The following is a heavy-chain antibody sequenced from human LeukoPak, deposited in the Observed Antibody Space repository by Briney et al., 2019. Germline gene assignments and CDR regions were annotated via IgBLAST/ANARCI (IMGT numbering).Heavy chain of an antibody. Sequence: ASVKVSCKASGYTFTSYDINWVRQATGQGLEWMGWMNPNSGNTGYAQEFQGRVTMTRNTPISTAYMELSSLRSEDTAVYYCARGWYQLLFGNDAFDIWGQGTMVTVSS. CDR1: GYTFTSYD. CDR3: ARGWYQLLFGNDAFDI. D-gene: IGHD2-2*01. CDR2: MNPNSGNT. J-gene: IGHJ3*02. V-gene: IGHV1-8*01.